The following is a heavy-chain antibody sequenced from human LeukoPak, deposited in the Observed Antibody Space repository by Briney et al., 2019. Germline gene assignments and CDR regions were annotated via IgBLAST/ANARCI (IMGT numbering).Heavy chain of an antibody. V-gene: IGHV4-4*09. J-gene: IGHJ6*03. CDR2: IYSSGST. Sequence: PSETLSLTCTVSDGSISDYYWSCIRQPPGKGLVWVGNIYSSGSTIYNPSLKSRVTISLDTSRNQFSLKLTSVTAAHTAVYYCVRGTYYYYYYMYVWGKGRTVTLSS. CDR3: VRGTYYYYYYMYV. CDR1: DGSISDYY.